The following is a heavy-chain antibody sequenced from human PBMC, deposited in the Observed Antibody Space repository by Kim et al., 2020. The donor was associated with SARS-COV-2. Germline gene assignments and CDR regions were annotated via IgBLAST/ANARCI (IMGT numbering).Heavy chain of an antibody. CDR3: ARDVYSGYAGGMDV. Sequence: SVKVSCKASGGTFSSYAISWVRQAPGQGLEWMGGIIPIFGTANYAQKFQGRVTITADESTSTAYMELSSLRSEDTAVYYCARDVYSGYAGGMDVWGQGTTVTVSS. D-gene: IGHD5-12*01. CDR2: IIPIFGTA. J-gene: IGHJ6*02. CDR1: GGTFSSYA. V-gene: IGHV1-69*13.